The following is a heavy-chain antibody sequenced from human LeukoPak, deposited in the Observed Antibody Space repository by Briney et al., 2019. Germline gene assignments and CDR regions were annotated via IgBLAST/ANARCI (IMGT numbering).Heavy chain of an antibody. CDR1: GGSISSGGYY. CDR3: ASGDNDPLFDY. V-gene: IGHV4-31*03. D-gene: IGHD1-1*01. Sequence: SSQTLSLTCTVSGGSISSGGYYWSWIRQHPGKGLEWIGSIYYSGSTNYNPSLQGRVTISLDTSRNQFSLKLSSVTAADTAVYYCASGDNDPLFDYWGQGTLVTVSS. J-gene: IGHJ4*02. CDR2: IYYSGST.